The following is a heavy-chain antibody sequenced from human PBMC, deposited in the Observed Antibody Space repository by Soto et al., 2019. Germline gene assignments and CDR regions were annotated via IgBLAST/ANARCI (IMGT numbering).Heavy chain of an antibody. CDR2: IYWNDDK. CDR3: AHRQKTHTLY. J-gene: IGHJ1*01. CDR1: GFSLSTRGLG. V-gene: IGHV2-5*01. Sequence: SGPTLVNPTQTLTLTCTFSGFSLSTRGLGVGWVRQPPGKALEWLALIYWNDDKRYSPSLESRLTITKDTSKNQVALTMTNLDPVDTATYYCAHRQKTHTLYWGQGTLVTVSS.